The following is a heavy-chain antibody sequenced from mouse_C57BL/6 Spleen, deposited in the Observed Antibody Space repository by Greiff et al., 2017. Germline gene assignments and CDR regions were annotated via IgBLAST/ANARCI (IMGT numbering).Heavy chain of an antibody. CDR1: GYAFSSYW. V-gene: IGHV1-80*01. Sequence: QVQLQQSGAELVKPGASVKISCKASGYAFSSYWMNWVKQRPGKGLEWIGQIYPGDGDTNYNGKFKGKATLTADKSYSTAYMQLSSLTSEDSAVDFCARGGAAQATFAYWGQGTLVTVSA. CDR2: IYPGDGDT. CDR3: ARGGAAQATFAY. J-gene: IGHJ3*01. D-gene: IGHD3-2*02.